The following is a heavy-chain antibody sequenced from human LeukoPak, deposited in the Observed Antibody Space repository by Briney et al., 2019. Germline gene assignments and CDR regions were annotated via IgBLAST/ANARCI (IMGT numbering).Heavy chain of an antibody. CDR3: ANTPMIVGAKYYYYYMDV. CDR1: GFTFDDYA. Sequence: PGRSLRLSCAASGFTFDDYAMHWVRQAPGKGLEWVSGISWNSGSIGYADSVKGRFTISRDNAKNSLYLQMSSLRSEDTAVYYCANTPMIVGAKYYYYYMDVWGKGTTVTVSS. V-gene: IGHV3-9*01. D-gene: IGHD1-26*01. CDR2: ISWNSGSI. J-gene: IGHJ6*03.